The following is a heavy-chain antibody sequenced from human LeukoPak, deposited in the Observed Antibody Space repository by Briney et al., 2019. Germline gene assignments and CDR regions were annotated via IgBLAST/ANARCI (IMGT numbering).Heavy chain of an antibody. Sequence: PGGSLRLSCAASGFTFSSYGMHWVRQAPGKGLEGVAVISCDGSNKYYADSVKGRFTISRDNSKNTLYLQMNSLRAEDTAVYYCAKDPNYYDSSGYYASADYWGQGTLVTVSS. CDR3: AKDPNYYDSSGYYASADY. CDR1: GFTFSSYG. J-gene: IGHJ4*02. CDR2: ISCDGSNK. V-gene: IGHV3-30*18. D-gene: IGHD3-22*01.